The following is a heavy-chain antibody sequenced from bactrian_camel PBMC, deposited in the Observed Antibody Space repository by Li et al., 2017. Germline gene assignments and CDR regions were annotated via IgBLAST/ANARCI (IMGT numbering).Heavy chain of an antibody. D-gene: IGHD1*01. CDR1: GFTFSTYD. Sequence: VQLVESGGGLVQPGGSLRLSCAASGFTFSTYDMSWVRQAPGKGLEWVSAINSGGGSTYYADSVKGRFTISRDNAKNTVYLQMNSLKPEDTALYYCATEDLGIWAASTYWGQGTQVTVS. CDR2: INSGGGST. V-gene: IGHV3S40*01. J-gene: IGHJ4*01. CDR3: ATEDLGIWAASTY.